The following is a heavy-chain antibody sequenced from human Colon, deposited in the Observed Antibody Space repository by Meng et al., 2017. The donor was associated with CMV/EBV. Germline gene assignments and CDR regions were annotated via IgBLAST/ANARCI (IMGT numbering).Heavy chain of an antibody. Sequence: GGSLRLSCAASGFTFSSYAMSWVRQAPGKGLEWISYISNSGSTIYYADSVKGRFTISRDTAENALYLQMNSLRPEDTAVYYCARGSYLSYWGQGTLVTVSS. D-gene: IGHD3-10*01. CDR2: ISNSGSTI. J-gene: IGHJ4*02. CDR3: ARGSYLSY. CDR1: GFTFSSYA. V-gene: IGHV3-48*03.